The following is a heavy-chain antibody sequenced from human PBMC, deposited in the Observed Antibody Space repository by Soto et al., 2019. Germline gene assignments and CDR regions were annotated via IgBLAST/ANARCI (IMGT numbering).Heavy chain of an antibody. CDR1: GFTADDYA. Sequence: PGGSLRLSCVASGFTADDYAMHWVRQAPGKGLEWVSGISSNSDTIDYADSVKGRFTISRDNAKNSRFLQMNSLRPEDTALYYCAKDMKWGGMTTIHYFDSWGQGTLVTVSS. J-gene: IGHJ4*02. CDR2: ISSNSDTI. D-gene: IGHD4-17*01. V-gene: IGHV3-9*02. CDR3: AKDMKWGGMTTIHYFDS.